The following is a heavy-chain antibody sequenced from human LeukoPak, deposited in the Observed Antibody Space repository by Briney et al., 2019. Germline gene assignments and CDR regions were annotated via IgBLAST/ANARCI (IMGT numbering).Heavy chain of an antibody. CDR1: GGSISSYY. Sequence: PSETLSLTCTVSGGSISSYYWSWIRQPPGKGLEWIGYIYYSGSTNYNPSLKSRVTISVDTSKNQFSLKLSSVTAADTAVYYCARLGYYGSGDYWGQGTLVTVSS. CDR3: ARLGYYGSGDY. CDR2: IYYSGST. D-gene: IGHD3-10*01. V-gene: IGHV4-59*08. J-gene: IGHJ4*02.